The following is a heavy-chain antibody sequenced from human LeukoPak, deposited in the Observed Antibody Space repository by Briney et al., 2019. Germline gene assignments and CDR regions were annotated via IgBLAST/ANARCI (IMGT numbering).Heavy chain of an antibody. D-gene: IGHD5-12*01. CDR2: ISSSSSYI. V-gene: IGHV3-21*01. CDR3: ARDSSGYGFRAFDI. J-gene: IGHJ3*02. Sequence: PGGSLRLSCAASGFTFSSYSMNWVRQAPGKGLEWVSSISSSSSYIYYADSMKGRFTISRDNAKKSLYLQMNSLRAEDTAVYYCARDSSGYGFRAFDIWGQGTMVTVSS. CDR1: GFTFSSYS.